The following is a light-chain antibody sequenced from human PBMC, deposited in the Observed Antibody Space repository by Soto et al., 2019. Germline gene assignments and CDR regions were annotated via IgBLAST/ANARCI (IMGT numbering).Light chain of an antibody. V-gene: IGLV1-44*01. Sequence: QSVLTQPPSTSGTPGQRVTISCSGSSSNIGSNTVNWYQHLPGTAPKLLIYSNTQRPSGVPDRFSGSKSGTSASLAVSGLQSEDEADDYCAASDDSLNGYVFGTGTKVTVL. CDR1: SSNIGSNT. CDR2: SNT. CDR3: AASDDSLNGYV. J-gene: IGLJ1*01.